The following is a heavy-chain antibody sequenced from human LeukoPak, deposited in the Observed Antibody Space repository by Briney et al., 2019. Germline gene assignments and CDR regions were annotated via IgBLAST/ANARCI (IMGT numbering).Heavy chain of an antibody. CDR1: GFTFKNAW. D-gene: IGHD3-22*01. V-gene: IGHV3-15*01. CDR2: IKSTRDGGAT. CDR3: TTDRFSRHYYDSSGYYSDAFDI. Sequence: PGGSLRLSCEASGFTFKNAWMIWVRQAPGKGPEWVGRIKSTRDGGATEYAAPVKGRFTISRDDSKNTVYLQMSSLITDDTGVYYCTTDRFSRHYYDSSGYYSDAFDIWGQGTMVTVSS. J-gene: IGHJ3*02.